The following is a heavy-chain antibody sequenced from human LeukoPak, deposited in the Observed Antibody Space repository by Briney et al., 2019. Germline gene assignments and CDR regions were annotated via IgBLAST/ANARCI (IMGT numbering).Heavy chain of an antibody. V-gene: IGHV3-21*04. CDR1: GFIFSSYT. CDR2: IISSSSYI. Sequence: PGGSLRLSCAASGFIFSSYTMNWVRQAPGKGLEWVSSIISSSSYIYYADSVKGRFTISRDNAKNSLYLHMNSLRAEDTAVYYCAKERAGYTNPYYFDYWGQGTLVTVSS. D-gene: IGHD3-16*02. CDR3: AKERAGYTNPYYFDY. J-gene: IGHJ4*02.